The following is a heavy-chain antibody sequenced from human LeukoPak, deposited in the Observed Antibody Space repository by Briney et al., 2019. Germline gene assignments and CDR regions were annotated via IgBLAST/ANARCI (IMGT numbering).Heavy chain of an antibody. J-gene: IGHJ4*02. V-gene: IGHV4-61*02. CDR3: ARSTYLDY. CDR1: GGSISSGSYY. D-gene: IGHD2-2*01. Sequence: SETLSLTCTVSGGSISSGSYYWSWIRQPAGKGLEWIGRIYTSGSTNYNPSLKSRVTISVDTSKNQFSLELSSVTAADTAVYYCARSTYLDYWGQGTLVTVSS. CDR2: IYTSGST.